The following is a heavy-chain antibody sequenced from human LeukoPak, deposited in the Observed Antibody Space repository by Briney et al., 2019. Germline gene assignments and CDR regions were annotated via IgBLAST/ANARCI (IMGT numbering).Heavy chain of an antibody. D-gene: IGHD3-22*01. V-gene: IGHV3-9*01. CDR3: AKGRYYDSSGYTWDS. J-gene: IGHJ4*02. Sequence: GGSLRLSCAASGFTFDDYAMHWVRQAPGKGLEWVSGISWNSGSIGYADSVKGRFTISRDNAKNSLYLQMNSLRAEDTALYYCAKGRYYDSSGYTWDSWGQGTLVTVSS. CDR1: GFTFDDYA. CDR2: ISWNSGSI.